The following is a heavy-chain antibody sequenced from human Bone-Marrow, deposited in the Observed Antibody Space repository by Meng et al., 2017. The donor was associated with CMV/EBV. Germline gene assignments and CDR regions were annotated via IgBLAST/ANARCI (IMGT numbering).Heavy chain of an antibody. Sequence: GESLKISCAASGFTFSSYGMHWVRQAPGKGLEWVSYISSSGSTIYYADSVKGRFTISRDNAKNTLYLQMNSLRAEDTAVYYCAKDQVVGAPAGNYLDDWGQGTMVTVSS. J-gene: IGHJ4*01. CDR1: GFTFSSYG. CDR2: ISSSGSTI. D-gene: IGHD6-13*01. V-gene: IGHV3-48*04. CDR3: AKDQVVGAPAGNYLDD.